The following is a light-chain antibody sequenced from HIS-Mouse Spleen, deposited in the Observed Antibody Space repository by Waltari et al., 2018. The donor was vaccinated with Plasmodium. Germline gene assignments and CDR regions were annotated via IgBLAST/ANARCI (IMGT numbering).Light chain of an antibody. CDR2: KDS. V-gene: IGLV3-27*01. CDR3: YSAADNNRV. J-gene: IGLJ3*02. CDR1: VLAKKY. Sequence: SYELTQPSSVSVSPGQTARIPCSGDVLAKKYARWFQQKPGQAPWLVIYKDSERPSGIPERFSGSSSGTTVTLTISGAQVEDEADYYCYSAADNNRVFGGGTKLTVL.